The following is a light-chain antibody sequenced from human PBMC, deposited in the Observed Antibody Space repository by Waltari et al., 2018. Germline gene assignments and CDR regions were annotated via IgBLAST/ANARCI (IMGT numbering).Light chain of an antibody. CDR1: QGINSF. CDR3: QQLSTYPWT. Sequence: DIQLTQSPSFLSASLGDRVTITCRASQGINSFLAWYQQKPGKAPKRLIYAASTLQSGVPSRFSGSGSGTEFTLTISSLQPEDFAAYSCQQLSTYPWTFGQGTRLEIK. CDR2: AAS. J-gene: IGKJ2*02. V-gene: IGKV1-9*01.